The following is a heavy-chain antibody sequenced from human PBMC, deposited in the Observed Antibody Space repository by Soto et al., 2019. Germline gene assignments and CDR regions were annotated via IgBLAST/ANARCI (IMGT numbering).Heavy chain of an antibody. CDR3: ARWGTTGGLDV. V-gene: IGHV3-30*19. CDR1: GFTFRSYV. CDR2: TSYDGSNK. D-gene: IGHD3-16*01. Sequence: QVQLVESGGGVVQPGTSLRLYCVGSGFTFRSYVIHWVRQAPGKGLEGVALTSYDGSNKYYDDSVKGRFTISRDNSRNTVYLQMDSLRLEDTALYYCARWGTTGGLDVWGQGTLVSVSS. J-gene: IGHJ4*02.